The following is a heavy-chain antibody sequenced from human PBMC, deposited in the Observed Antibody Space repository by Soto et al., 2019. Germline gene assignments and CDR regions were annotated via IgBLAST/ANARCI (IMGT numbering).Heavy chain of an antibody. Sequence: GSLRLSCAASGFTFSSYSMNWVRQAPGKGLEWVSYISSSSSTIYYADSVKGRFTISRDNAKNSLYLQMNSLRAEDTAVYYCARVGLECLLLVFDYWGQGTLVTVSS. CDR1: GFTFSSYS. D-gene: IGHD3-3*01. CDR3: ARVGLECLLLVFDY. V-gene: IGHV3-48*01. CDR2: ISSSSSTI. J-gene: IGHJ4*02.